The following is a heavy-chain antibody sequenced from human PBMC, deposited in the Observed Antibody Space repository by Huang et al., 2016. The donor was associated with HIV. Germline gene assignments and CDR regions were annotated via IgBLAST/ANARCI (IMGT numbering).Heavy chain of an antibody. CDR2: TDYRSKWYH. J-gene: IGHJ4*02. CDR1: GASVSANSVT. CDR3: ARGHDFYYDKTGYSFDY. V-gene: IGHV6-1*01. Sequence: QGQLQQSGPGLLKPSQTLSLTCAISGASVSANSVTWHWIRQSPAGGLVWLGRTDYRSKWYHDYAESVKRRITIDADISKNHCCLQLESVVPEDTAVYFCARGHDFYYDKTGYSFDYWGQGSLVTVST. D-gene: IGHD3-9*01.